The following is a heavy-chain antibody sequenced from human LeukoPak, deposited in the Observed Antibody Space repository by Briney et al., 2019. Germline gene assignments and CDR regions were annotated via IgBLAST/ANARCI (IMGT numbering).Heavy chain of an antibody. CDR3: ARGNCRSTECYTDDAFDI. Sequence: ASVKVSCKASGYTFTSYGISWVRRAPGQGLEWMGWISPYNGNTNYAQTIQDRVTMTTDTSTSTGYMELRGLRSDDTAVYYCARGNCRSTECYTDDAFDIWGQGTMVTVSS. CDR2: ISPYNGNT. D-gene: IGHD2-2*02. V-gene: IGHV1-18*01. J-gene: IGHJ3*02. CDR1: GYTFTSYG.